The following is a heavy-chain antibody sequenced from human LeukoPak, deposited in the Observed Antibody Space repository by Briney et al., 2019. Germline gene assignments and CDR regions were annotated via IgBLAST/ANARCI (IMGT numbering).Heavy chain of an antibody. Sequence: PSETLSLTCAVYGGSFSGYYWSWIRQPPGRGREWIGEINHSGSTNYNPSLKSRVTISVDTSKNQFSLKLSSVTAADTAVYYCARGRGCSSTSCYRYWFDPWGKGTLVTVSS. V-gene: IGHV4-34*01. CDR1: GGSFSGYY. D-gene: IGHD2-2*02. CDR2: INHSGST. CDR3: ARGRGCSSTSCYRYWFDP. J-gene: IGHJ5*02.